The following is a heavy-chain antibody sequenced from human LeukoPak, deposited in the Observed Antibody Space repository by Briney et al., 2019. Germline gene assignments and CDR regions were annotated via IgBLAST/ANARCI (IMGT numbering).Heavy chain of an antibody. CDR2: ISGSGGDI. J-gene: IGHJ4*02. V-gene: IGHV3-11*01. D-gene: IGHD3-22*01. Sequence: PGGSLRLSCAASGFTFSNYYMSWIRQPPGKGLEWLSYISGSGGDIHYADSVKGRFTISRDNAKSSLYLQMNSLRAEDTAMYYCARDIRAVGITLYFDYWGQGILVTVTS. CDR1: GFTFSNYY. CDR3: ARDIRAVGITLYFDY.